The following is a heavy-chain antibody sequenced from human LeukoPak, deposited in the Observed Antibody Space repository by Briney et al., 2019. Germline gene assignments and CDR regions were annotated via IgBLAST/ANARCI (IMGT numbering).Heavy chain of an antibody. D-gene: IGHD1/OR15-1a*01. CDR3: ATDGTDWNTDY. Sequence: GGSLRLSCAASGFTFSSYAMHWVRQAPGKGLQWVAAISHDGSEKFYADSVKGRLTISRDNSKNTLFLQMNSLRAEDTAVYYCATDGTDWNTDYWGQGTLVTVSS. CDR1: GFTFSSYA. J-gene: IGHJ4*02. CDR2: ISHDGSEK. V-gene: IGHV3-30*01.